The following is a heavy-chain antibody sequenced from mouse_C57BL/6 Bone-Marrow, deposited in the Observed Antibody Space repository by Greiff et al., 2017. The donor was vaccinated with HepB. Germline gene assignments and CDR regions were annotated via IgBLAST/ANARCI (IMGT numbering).Heavy chain of an antibody. Sequence: VQLKESGPELVKPGASVKISCKASGYSFTGYYMNWVKQSPEKSLEWIGEINPSTGGTTYNQKFKAKATLTVDKYSSTAYMQLKSLTSEDSAVYYCARRLLQYYFDYWGQGTTRTVSS. D-gene: IGHD2-12*01. CDR1: GYSFTGYY. V-gene: IGHV1-42*01. CDR3: ARRLLQYYFDY. CDR2: INPSTGGT. J-gene: IGHJ2*01.